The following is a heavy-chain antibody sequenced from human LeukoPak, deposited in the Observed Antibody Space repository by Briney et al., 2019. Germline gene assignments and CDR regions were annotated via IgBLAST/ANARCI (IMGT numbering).Heavy chain of an antibody. CDR3: ARRGMVGGKMIDN. J-gene: IGHJ4*02. Sequence: PSETLSLTCTISGDSISSSPFYWGWIRQPPGKGLEWIASVYHSGTTFYNPSLKSRVRTSVDSSNNQFSLRLSSVTAADTALYYCARRGMVGGKMIDNRGQGTRVTVSS. D-gene: IGHD3-10*01. V-gene: IGHV4-39*01. CDR1: GDSISSSPFY. CDR2: VYHSGTT.